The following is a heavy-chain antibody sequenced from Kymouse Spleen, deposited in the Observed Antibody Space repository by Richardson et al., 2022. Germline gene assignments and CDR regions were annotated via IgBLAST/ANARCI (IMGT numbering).Heavy chain of an antibody. V-gene: IGHV3-9*01. CDR3: AKDYYGSGSPSYYYYGMDV. J-gene: IGHJ6*02. CDR1: GFTFDDYA. Sequence: EVQLVESGGGLVQPGRSLRLSCAASGFTFDDYAMHWVRQAPGKGLEWVSGISWNSGSIGYADSVKGRFTISRDNAKNSLYLQMNSLRAEDTALYYCAKDYYGSGSPSYYYYGMDVWGQGTTVTVSS. D-gene: IGHD3-10*01. CDR2: ISWNSGSI.